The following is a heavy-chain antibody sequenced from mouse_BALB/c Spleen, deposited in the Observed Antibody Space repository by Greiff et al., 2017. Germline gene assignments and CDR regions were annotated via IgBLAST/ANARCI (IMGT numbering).Heavy chain of an antibody. CDR1: GFTFSSFG. CDR3: ARSITTGGWFAY. D-gene: IGHD1-1*01. Sequence: EVQVVESGGGLVQPGGSRKLSCAASGFTFSSFGMHWVRQAPEKGLEWVAYISSGSSTIYYADTVKGRFTISRDNPKNTLFLQMTSLRSEDTAMYYCARSITTGGWFAYWGQGTLVTVSA. V-gene: IGHV5-17*02. CDR2: ISSGSSTI. J-gene: IGHJ3*01.